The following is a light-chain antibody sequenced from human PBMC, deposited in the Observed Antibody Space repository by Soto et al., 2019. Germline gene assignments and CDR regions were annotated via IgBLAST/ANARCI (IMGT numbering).Light chain of an antibody. V-gene: IGKV3-15*01. CDR2: GAS. Sequence: EIVMTQSPATLSVSPGERATLSCRASQSVSSNLAWSQQKPGQAPRLLIYGASTMATGIPARFSGSGSGTEFTLTISSLQSEDFAVYYCQHYNNWPPWTFGQGTKVEIK. CDR1: QSVSSN. CDR3: QHYNNWPPWT. J-gene: IGKJ1*01.